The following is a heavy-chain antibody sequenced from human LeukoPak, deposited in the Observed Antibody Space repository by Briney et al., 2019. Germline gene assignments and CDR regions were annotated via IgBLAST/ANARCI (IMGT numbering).Heavy chain of an antibody. Sequence: SETLSLTCTVSGGSISSYYWSWIRQPPGKGLEWIGNIYDSGSTNYNPSLKSRVTISVDTSKNQCSLKLSSVTAADTAVYYCTRQGISGSSLSYFDYWGQGTLVNVSS. CDR3: TRQGISGSSLSYFDY. D-gene: IGHD3-22*01. CDR2: IYDSGST. J-gene: IGHJ4*02. V-gene: IGHV4-59*01. CDR1: GGSISSYY.